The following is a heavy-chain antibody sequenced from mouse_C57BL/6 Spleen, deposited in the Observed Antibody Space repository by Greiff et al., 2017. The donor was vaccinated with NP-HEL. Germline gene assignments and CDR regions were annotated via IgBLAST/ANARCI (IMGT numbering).Heavy chain of an antibody. Sequence: VQLQQSGPELVKPGASVKISCKASGYAFSSSWMNWVKQRPGKGLEWIGRIYPGDGDTNYNGKFKGKATLTADKSSSTAYMQLSSLTSEDSAVYFCAGYYHFDYWGKGTTLTVSS. CDR2: IYPGDGDT. D-gene: IGHD2-3*01. CDR3: AGYYHFDY. CDR1: GYAFSSSW. V-gene: IGHV1-82*01. J-gene: IGHJ2*01.